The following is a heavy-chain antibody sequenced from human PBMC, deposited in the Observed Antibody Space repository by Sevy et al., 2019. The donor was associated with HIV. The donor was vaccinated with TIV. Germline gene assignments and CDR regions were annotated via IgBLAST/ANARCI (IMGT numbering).Heavy chain of an antibody. CDR3: TKGLYYDSSGAADY. CDR2: ISWNGGSI. Sequence: GGSLRLSCAASGFTFDDYAMHWVRQAPGKGLEWVSGISWNGGSIGYADSVKGRFTISRDNAKNSLYLQMNSLRAEDTALYYCTKGLYYDSSGAADYWGQGTLVTVSS. V-gene: IGHV3-9*01. D-gene: IGHD3-22*01. CDR1: GFTFDDYA. J-gene: IGHJ4*02.